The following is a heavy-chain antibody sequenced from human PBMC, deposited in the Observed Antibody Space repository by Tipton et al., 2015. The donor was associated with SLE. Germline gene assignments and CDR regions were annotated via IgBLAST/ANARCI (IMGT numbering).Heavy chain of an antibody. CDR2: IYHSGSTNSGST. Sequence: TLSLTCTVSGGSIRSYYWSWIRQTPEKGLEWIASIYHSGSTNSGSTKYNPSLESRVSTSLDTSKNQFSLKLSSVTAADTAVYYCASRDYGDNWDFDLWGRGTLVTVSS. CDR1: GGSIRSYY. CDR3: ASRDYGDNWDFDL. D-gene: IGHD4-17*01. V-gene: IGHV4-59*12. J-gene: IGHJ2*01.